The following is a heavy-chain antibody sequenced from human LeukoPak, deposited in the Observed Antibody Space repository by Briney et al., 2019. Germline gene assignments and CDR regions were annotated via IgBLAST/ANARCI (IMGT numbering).Heavy chain of an antibody. Sequence: ASVTVSCTASGYTFTGYYMHWVRQAPGQGLEWMGWINPNSGGTNYAQKFQGWVTMTRDTSISTAYMELSRLRSDDTAVYYCARGSDGYNYYDYWGQGTLVTVSS. J-gene: IGHJ4*02. CDR3: ARGSDGYNYYDY. CDR2: INPNSGGT. D-gene: IGHD5-24*01. CDR1: GYTFTGYY. V-gene: IGHV1-2*04.